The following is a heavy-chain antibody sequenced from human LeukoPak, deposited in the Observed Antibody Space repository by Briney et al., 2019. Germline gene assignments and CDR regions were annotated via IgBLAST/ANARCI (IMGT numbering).Heavy chain of an antibody. CDR3: AKALPIAVARDAFDI. Sequence: GGSLRLSCAASGCTSISYAMSWVRPAPGEGLEWVSAISGSGGSTYYADSVKGRFTISRDNSKNTLYLQMNTLGAEDTAVYYSAKALPIAVARDAFDIWGQGTMVTVSS. J-gene: IGHJ3*02. V-gene: IGHV3-23*01. D-gene: IGHD6-19*01. CDR2: ISGSGGST. CDR1: GCTSISYA.